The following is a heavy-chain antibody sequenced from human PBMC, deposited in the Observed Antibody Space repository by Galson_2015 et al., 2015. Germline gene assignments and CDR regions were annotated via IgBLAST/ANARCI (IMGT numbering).Heavy chain of an antibody. J-gene: IGHJ4*02. CDR1: GGSISSSNW. CDR3: ARFDGDGNYFDY. D-gene: IGHD4-17*01. Sequence: CAVSGGSISSSNWWSWVRQPPGKGPEWIGEIYHSGSTNYNPSLKSRVTISVDKSKNQFSLKLSSVTAADTAVYYCARFDGDGNYFDYWGQGTLVTVSS. V-gene: IGHV4-4*02. CDR2: IYHSGST.